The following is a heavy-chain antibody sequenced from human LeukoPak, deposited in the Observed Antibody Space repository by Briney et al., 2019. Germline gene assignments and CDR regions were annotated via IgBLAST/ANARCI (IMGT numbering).Heavy chain of an antibody. J-gene: IGHJ5*02. CDR2: INPKNGDT. Sequence: GASVKVSCKASGGTFSSYAISWVRQAPGQGLEWMGRINPKNGDTNYQDRVTMTRDTSMSAAYMEISRLTYDDTAVYYCGRGIQSFDPWGQGTLVTVSS. CDR3: GRGIQSFDP. CDR1: GGTFSSYA. V-gene: IGHV1-2*06.